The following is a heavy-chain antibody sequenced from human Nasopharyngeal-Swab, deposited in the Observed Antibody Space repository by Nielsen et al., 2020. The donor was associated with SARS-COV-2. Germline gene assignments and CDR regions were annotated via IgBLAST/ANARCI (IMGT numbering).Heavy chain of an antibody. V-gene: IGHV4-34*01. D-gene: IGHD2-8*01. CDR3: ARGLSGIVPSPFLGLGPYYSYYYMDV. CDR2: INQSGST. Sequence: SETLSLTCVVYGGSFSSYYWGWIRQPPGKGLEWIAEINQSGSTNYNPSLRSRVTMSVDTSKNQFSLRLTSVTAADTAVYYCARGLSGIVPSPFLGLGPYYSYYYMDVWGKGTTVTVSS. J-gene: IGHJ6*03. CDR1: GGSFSSYY.